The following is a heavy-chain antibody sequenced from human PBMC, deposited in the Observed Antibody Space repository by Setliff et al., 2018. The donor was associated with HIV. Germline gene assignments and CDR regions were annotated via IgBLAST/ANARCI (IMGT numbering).Heavy chain of an antibody. CDR2: IYPSGSIWPRGTS. CDR3: ARGGPAVAYAVDV. D-gene: IGHD5-12*01. Sequence: SETLSLTCGVSGDSITGSFYWAWIRQPPGKGLEWLANIYPSGSIWPRGTSNYNPSLKGRVTISLDMSQNHFSLKVNSVTAADTAIYYCARGGPAVAYAVDVWGQGTTVTVSS. V-gene: IGHV4-38-2*01. CDR1: GDSITGSFY. J-gene: IGHJ6*02.